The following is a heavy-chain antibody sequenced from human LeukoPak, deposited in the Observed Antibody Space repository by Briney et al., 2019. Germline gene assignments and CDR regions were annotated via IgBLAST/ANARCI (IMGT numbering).Heavy chain of an antibody. V-gene: IGHV1-69*05. CDR3: ARDPRRDGPRTYYYMDV. CDR1: GGTFSSYA. Sequence: SLKVACKASGGTFSSYAISWVRQAPVRGLKGVGTLIPIFGTANYAQKFQGRVTITTDESTSTDYLELRSLRSEDTAVYYCARDPRRDGPRTYYYMDVWGKGTTVTVSS. D-gene: IGHD5-24*01. J-gene: IGHJ6*03. CDR2: LIPIFGTA.